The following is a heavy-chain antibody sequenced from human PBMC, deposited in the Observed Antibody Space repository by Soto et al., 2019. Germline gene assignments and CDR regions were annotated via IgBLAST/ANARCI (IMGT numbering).Heavy chain of an antibody. CDR1: RYSFTNYW. CDR2: VYPGDSDT. Sequence: GESLKISCKGSRYSFTNYWIAWVRQMPGKGLEWMGIVYPGDSDTRYSPSFQGQVTISADKSISTAYLHWSSLEASDTAMYYCAGGTITIFGVVPRHFDYWGQGTLVTVSS. J-gene: IGHJ4*02. D-gene: IGHD3-3*01. CDR3: AGGTITIFGVVPRHFDY. V-gene: IGHV5-51*01.